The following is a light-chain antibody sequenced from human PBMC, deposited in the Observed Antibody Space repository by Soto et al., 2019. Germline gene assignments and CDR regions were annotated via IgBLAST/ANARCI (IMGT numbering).Light chain of an antibody. CDR1: QSVTSNY. J-gene: IGKJ2*02. CDR3: QQCGSAPLCT. Sequence: EIVLTQSPGTLSLSPGERAPLSCRARQSVTSNYLAWYQQRPGQAPRLLIYGVSSRASGIPDRFSGSGSGTDFTLTISRLEPEDLSVYYCQQCGSAPLCTVGQGTKLEIK. CDR2: GVS. V-gene: IGKV3-20*01.